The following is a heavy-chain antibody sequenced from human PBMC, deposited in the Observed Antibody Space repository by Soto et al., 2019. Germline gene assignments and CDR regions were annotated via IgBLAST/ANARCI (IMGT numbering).Heavy chain of an antibody. CDR3: ARDSYYDSRGYSRYYYYYYGMDV. V-gene: IGHV1-2*04. CDR2: INPNSGGT. J-gene: IGHJ6*02. CDR1: GYTFTGYY. Sequence: ASVKVSCKASGYTFTGYYMHWVRQAPGQGLEWMGWINPNSGGTNYAQKFQGWVTMTRDTSISTAYMELSRLRSDDTAVYYCARDSYYDSRGYSRYYYYYYGMDVWGQGTTVTVSS. D-gene: IGHD3-22*01.